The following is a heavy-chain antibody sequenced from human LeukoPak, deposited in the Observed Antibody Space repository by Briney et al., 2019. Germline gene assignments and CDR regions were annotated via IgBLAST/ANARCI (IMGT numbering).Heavy chain of an antibody. Sequence: GGSLRLSCAASGFTVSSNYMSWVRQAPGKGLEWVSVIYSGGSTYYADSVKGRFTISRDNSKNTLYLQMNSLRAEDTAVYYCARGPSVGATTIDFAYWGQGTLVTVSS. CDR1: GFTVSSNY. CDR3: ARGPSVGATTIDFAY. D-gene: IGHD1-26*01. J-gene: IGHJ4*02. CDR2: IYSGGST. V-gene: IGHV3-53*01.